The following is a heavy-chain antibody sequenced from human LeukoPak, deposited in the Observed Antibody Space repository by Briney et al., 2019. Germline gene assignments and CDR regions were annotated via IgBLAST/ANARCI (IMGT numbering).Heavy chain of an antibody. CDR1: GGSISSGAYY. D-gene: IGHD2-15*01. Sequence: KPSETLSLTCTVSGGSISSGAYYWSWIRQHPGKGLEWIGCIYYTGYTYYNPSLKRRLTMSVDTSKNQFSLKLRSVTSADTAVYYCARGGRYCSGGSCYPDFDYWGQGTLVTVSS. J-gene: IGHJ4*02. CDR3: ARGGRYCSGGSCYPDFDY. V-gene: IGHV4-31*03. CDR2: IYYTGYT.